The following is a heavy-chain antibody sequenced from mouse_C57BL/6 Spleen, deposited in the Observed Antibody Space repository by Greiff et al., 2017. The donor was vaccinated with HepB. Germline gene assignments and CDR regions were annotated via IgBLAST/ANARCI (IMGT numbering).Heavy chain of an antibody. Sequence: VHLVESGPGLVQPSQSLSITCTVSGFSLTSYGVHWVRQSPGKGLEWLGVIWRGGSTDYNAAFMSRLSITKDNSKSQVFFKMTSLQADDTAIYYCAKSSYWYFEVWGTGTTVTVSS. V-gene: IGHV2-5*01. CDR3: AKSSYWYFEV. CDR2: IWRGGST. CDR1: GFSLTSYG. J-gene: IGHJ1*03.